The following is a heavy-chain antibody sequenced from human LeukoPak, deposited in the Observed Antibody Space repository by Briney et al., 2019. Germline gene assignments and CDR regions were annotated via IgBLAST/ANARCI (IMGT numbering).Heavy chain of an antibody. Sequence: ASVKVSCEASGGTFSSYAISWVRQAPGQGLEWMGGIIPIFGTATYAQKFQGRVTITADESTSTAYMELSSLRSEDTAVYYCARVPVTMVRGVIISFDPWGQGTLVTVSS. CDR2: IIPIFGTA. CDR3: ARVPVTMVRGVIISFDP. CDR1: GGTFSSYA. V-gene: IGHV1-69*13. J-gene: IGHJ5*02. D-gene: IGHD3-10*01.